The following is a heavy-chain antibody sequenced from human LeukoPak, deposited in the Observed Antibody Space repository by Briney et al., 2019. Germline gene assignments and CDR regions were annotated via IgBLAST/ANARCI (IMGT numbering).Heavy chain of an antibody. D-gene: IGHD3-22*01. CDR2: IDWDDDK. CDR3: ARTLNYYDSSGHFDY. Sequence: ESGPTLVNPTQTLTLTCTFSGFSLSTSGMCVSWIRQPPGKALEWLARIDWDDDKYYSTSLKTRLTISKDTSKNQVVLTMTNMDPVDTATYYCARTLNYYDSSGHFDYWGQGTLVTVSS. J-gene: IGHJ4*02. CDR1: GFSLSTSGMC. V-gene: IGHV2-70*11.